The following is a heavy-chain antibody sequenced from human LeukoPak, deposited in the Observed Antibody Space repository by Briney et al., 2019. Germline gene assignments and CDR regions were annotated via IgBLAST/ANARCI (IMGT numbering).Heavy chain of an antibody. CDR3: AALDHGHDY. J-gene: IGHJ4*02. CDR1: GFRFSIYD. CDR2: ISYDGRQK. V-gene: IGHV3-30*04. Sequence: PGGPLRLSCGASGFRFSIYDMHWVREAPGKGVEGVAFISYDGRQKFYGDCVKGRFNISRDNSKNTQYLQMNSLRAEDTAVYYCAALDHGHDYWGQGTLVTVSS.